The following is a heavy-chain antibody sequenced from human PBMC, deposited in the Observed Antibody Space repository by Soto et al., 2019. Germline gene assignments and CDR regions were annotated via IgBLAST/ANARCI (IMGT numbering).Heavy chain of an antibody. V-gene: IGHV1-8*01. CDR1: GYTFTSYD. D-gene: IGHD3-10*01. CDR3: ARVSGGRLQNYYYYMDV. Sequence: ASVKVSCKASGYTFTSYDINWVRQATGQGLEWMGWMNTNSGNTGYAQKFQGRVTMTRNTSISTAYMELSSLRSEDTAVYYCARVSGGRLQNYYYYMDVWGKGATVTVSS. J-gene: IGHJ6*03. CDR2: MNTNSGNT.